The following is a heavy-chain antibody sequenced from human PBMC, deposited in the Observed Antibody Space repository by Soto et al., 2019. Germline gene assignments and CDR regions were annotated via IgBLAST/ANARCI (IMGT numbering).Heavy chain of an antibody. J-gene: IGHJ4*02. D-gene: IGHD3-16*01. CDR2: MNPNSGNT. Sequence: GASVKASCKASGYTYTSYDINWVRQASGQGLEWMGWMNPNSGNTGDAQKFQGRVTMTRNTSISTAYMELSSLRSEDTAVYYCARGRVAYDYVWGSYALYCAYFDYWGKGTLITVSS. CDR3: ARGRVAYDYVWGSYALYCAYFDY. V-gene: IGHV1-8*01. CDR1: GYTYTSYD.